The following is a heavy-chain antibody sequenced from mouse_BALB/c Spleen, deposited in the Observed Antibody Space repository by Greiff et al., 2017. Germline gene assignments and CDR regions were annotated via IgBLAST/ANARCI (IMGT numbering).Heavy chain of an antibody. D-gene: IGHD2-10*02. Sequence: VQLQQSGAELVKPGASVKLSCKASGYTFTSYYMYWVKQRPGQGLEWIGEINPSNGGTNYNEKFKGKATLTADKSSSTAYMQLSSLTSDDSAVYFCASLGNYAMDYWGQGTSVTVSS. CDR1: GYTFTSYY. J-gene: IGHJ4*01. CDR2: INPSNGGT. V-gene: IGHV1-53*01. CDR3: ASLGNYAMDY.